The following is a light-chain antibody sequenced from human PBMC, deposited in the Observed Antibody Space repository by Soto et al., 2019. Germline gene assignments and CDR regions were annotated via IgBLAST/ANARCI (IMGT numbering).Light chain of an antibody. CDR1: QSVSSN. V-gene: IGKV3-15*01. Sequence: EIVMTQSPATLSVSPGDRATLSCRASQSVSSNLAWYQQKPGQAPRLLIYVASTRATGIPARFSGSGSGTEFTLTISSLQSEDFAVYYCQQHNDWPPFSFGPGTKVDIK. J-gene: IGKJ3*01. CDR3: QQHNDWPPFS. CDR2: VAS.